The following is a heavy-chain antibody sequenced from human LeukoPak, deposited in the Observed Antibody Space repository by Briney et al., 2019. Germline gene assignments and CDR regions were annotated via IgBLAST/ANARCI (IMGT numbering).Heavy chain of an antibody. CDR1: GGTFSSYA. Sequence: SVKVSCKASGGTFSSYAISWVRQAPGQGLEWMGGIILIFGTANYAQKFQGRVTITADESTSTAYMELSSLRSEDTAVYYCAKYYYDSSGYEIPDYWGQGTLVTVSS. V-gene: IGHV1-69*01. CDR2: IILIFGTA. CDR3: AKYYYDSSGYEIPDY. D-gene: IGHD3-22*01. J-gene: IGHJ4*02.